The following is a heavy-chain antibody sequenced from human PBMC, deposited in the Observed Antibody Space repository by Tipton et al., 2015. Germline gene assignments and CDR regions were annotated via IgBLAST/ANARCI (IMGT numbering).Heavy chain of an antibody. CDR1: GYTFTSYG. V-gene: IGHV1-18*04. CDR3: ARSENYYGSGSPLDY. Sequence: QLVQSGAEVKEPGASVKVSCKASGYTFTSYGISWVRQAPGQGLEWMGWISAYNGNTNYAQKLQGRVTMTTDTSTSTAYMELRSLRSDDTAVYYCARSENYYGSGSPLDYWGQGTLVTVSS. D-gene: IGHD3-10*01. CDR2: ISAYNGNT. J-gene: IGHJ4*02.